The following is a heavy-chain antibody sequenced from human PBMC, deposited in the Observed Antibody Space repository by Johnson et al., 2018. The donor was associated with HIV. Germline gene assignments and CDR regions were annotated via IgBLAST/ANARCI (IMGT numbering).Heavy chain of an antibody. Sequence: QMQLVESGGGVVQPGRSLRLSCLASGFTFSSYGMHWVRQAPGKGLEWVAIVSYDGSKKYYPDSVKGRFTISRDNSKNTLYLHMNSLRAEDTAVYYCARDGESHQLPLGDAFDIWGQGTMVTVSS. J-gene: IGHJ3*02. D-gene: IGHD1-1*01. CDR3: ARDGESHQLPLGDAFDI. V-gene: IGHV3-30*03. CDR1: GFTFSSYG. CDR2: VSYDGSKK.